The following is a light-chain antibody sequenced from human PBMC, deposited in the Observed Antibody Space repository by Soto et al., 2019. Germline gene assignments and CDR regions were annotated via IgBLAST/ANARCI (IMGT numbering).Light chain of an antibody. CDR3: HQYYSPPLT. CDR1: QSVLFSSNSKDF. Sequence: DIVLTQSPDSLAVSLGERATINCKSSQSVLFSSNSKDFIAWYQQKPGQSPRLLMYWASTRESGVPDRSSGSGSGTDFTLTISSLQAEDVAVYYCHQYYSPPLTFGGGTKVEIK. CDR2: WAS. V-gene: IGKV4-1*01. J-gene: IGKJ4*01.